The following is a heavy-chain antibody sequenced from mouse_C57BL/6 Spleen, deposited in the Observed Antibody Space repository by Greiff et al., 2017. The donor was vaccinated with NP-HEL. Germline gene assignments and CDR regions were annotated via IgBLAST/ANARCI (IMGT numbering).Heavy chain of an antibody. D-gene: IGHD3-3*01. CDR3: ARRALYAMDY. Sequence: EVHLVESGGGLVKPGGSLKLSCAASGFTFSSYAMSWVRQTPGKRLEWVATLSDGGSYTYYPDNVKGRFTISRDNAKNNLYLQMSHLKSEDTAMYYCARRALYAMDYWGQGTSVTVSS. V-gene: IGHV5-4*01. CDR1: GFTFSSYA. J-gene: IGHJ4*01. CDR2: LSDGGSYT.